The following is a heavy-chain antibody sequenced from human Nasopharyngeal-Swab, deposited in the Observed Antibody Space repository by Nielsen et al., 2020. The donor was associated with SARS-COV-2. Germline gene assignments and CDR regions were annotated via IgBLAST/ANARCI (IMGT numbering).Heavy chain of an antibody. Sequence: SETLSLTFTVSGASIRSGGYYWSWIRQHPGKGLEWIGYIYYSGNTYYNPSLKSRVTISVDTSKNQFFLKVDSVTAADTAVYYCATTDRDGWGYFHYWGQGTLVTVSS. CDR1: GASIRSGGYY. CDR2: IYYSGNT. D-gene: IGHD3-16*01. J-gene: IGHJ4*02. CDR3: ATTDRDGWGYFHY. V-gene: IGHV4-31*03.